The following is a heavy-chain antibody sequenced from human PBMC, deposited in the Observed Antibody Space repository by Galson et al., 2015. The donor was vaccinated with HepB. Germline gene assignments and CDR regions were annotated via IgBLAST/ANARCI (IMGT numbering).Heavy chain of an antibody. CDR1: GFTFSDYN. CDR2: ITRSTRSTT. D-gene: IGHD3-16*01. Sequence: SLRLSCAASGFTFSDYNMGWIRQAPGKGLTWISYITRSTRSTTYNADSVKGRFTISRDNSKNTLYLQMNSLRAEDTAVYYCANDHDWGHAFDIWGQGTMVTVSS. CDR3: ANDHDWGHAFDI. V-gene: IGHV3-11*01. J-gene: IGHJ3*02.